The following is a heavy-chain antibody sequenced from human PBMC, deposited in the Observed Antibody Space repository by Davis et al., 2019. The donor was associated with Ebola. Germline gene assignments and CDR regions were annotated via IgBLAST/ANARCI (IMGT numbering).Heavy chain of an antibody. J-gene: IGHJ4*02. Sequence: ASVKVSCKASGYTFTTYTMHWVRQAPGQRLEWMGWINGGNGNTKYSQELQGRVTITRDTSASTAYMELSSLRSEDTAVYYCAREYSSSSGRVFDYWGQGTLVTVSS. CDR2: INGGNGNT. CDR1: GYTFTTYT. D-gene: IGHD6-6*01. V-gene: IGHV1-3*01. CDR3: AREYSSSSGRVFDY.